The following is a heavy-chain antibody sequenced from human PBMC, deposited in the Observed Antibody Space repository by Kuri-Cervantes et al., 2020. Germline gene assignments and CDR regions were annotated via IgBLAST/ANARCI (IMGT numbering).Heavy chain of an antibody. CDR1: GGSFSGYY. CDR3: ARFGYSSGWYENWFDP. D-gene: IGHD6-19*01. CDR2: INHSGST. J-gene: IGHJ5*02. Sequence: SQTLSLTCAVYGGSFSGYYWSWIRQPPGKGLEWIGEINHSGSTNYNPSLKSRVTISVDTSKNQFSLKLSSVTAADTAVYYCARFGYSSGWYENWFDPWGQGTLVIVSS. V-gene: IGHV4-34*01.